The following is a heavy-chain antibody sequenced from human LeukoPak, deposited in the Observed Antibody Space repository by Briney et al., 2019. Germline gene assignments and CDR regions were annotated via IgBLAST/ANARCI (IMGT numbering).Heavy chain of an antibody. CDR1: GFTFSTFS. D-gene: IGHD7-27*01. CDR2: ISRSSSSV. J-gene: IGHJ4*02. V-gene: IGHV3-48*01. Sequence: GGSLRLSCAASGFTFSTFSMNWVLQAPGKGPEWVSYISRSSSSVYYADSVKGRFTISRDNAKNSLYLQMNSLRAEDTAVYYCVRDQPLSGGQGFFDYWGQGALVTVSS. CDR3: VRDQPLSGGQGFFDY.